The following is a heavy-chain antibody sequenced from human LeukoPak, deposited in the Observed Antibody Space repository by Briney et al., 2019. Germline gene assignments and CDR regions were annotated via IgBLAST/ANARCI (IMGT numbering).Heavy chain of an antibody. D-gene: IGHD2-21*01. J-gene: IGHJ4*02. CDR1: GYSINSGYH. Sequence: SETLSLTCIVSGYSINSGYHSGWIRQPPGKGLEWIGSISHSGHANYNPSLKSRVTISVYTSKNQFSLKLSAVTATDTAVYYCARDLGRGGDSDYWGQGTLVTVSS. CDR3: ARDLGRGGDSDY. CDR2: ISHSGHA. V-gene: IGHV4-38-2*02.